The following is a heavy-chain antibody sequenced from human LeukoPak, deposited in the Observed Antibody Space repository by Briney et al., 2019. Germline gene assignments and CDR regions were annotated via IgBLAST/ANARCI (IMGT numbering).Heavy chain of an antibody. CDR1: GFTFSSYA. CDR2: FSGSGGTT. D-gene: IGHD2/OR15-2a*01. V-gene: IGHV3-23*01. CDR3: ANGNRCASPNCLGYYYFYMDV. J-gene: IGHJ6*03. Sequence: PGGSLRLSCAASGFTFSSYAMHWVRQAPGRGLEWVSGFSGSGGTTYYADSVKGRFTISRDNSKNTLYLQMNSLRAEDTAVYYCANGNRCASPNCLGYYYFYMDVWGKGTTVTVSS.